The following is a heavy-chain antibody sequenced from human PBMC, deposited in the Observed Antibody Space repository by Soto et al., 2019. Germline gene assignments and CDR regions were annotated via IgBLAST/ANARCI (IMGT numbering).Heavy chain of an antibody. CDR2: IKQDGSEK. CDR3: ARDKGVDSSGWSLPPDY. V-gene: IGHV3-7*01. Sequence: EVQLVESGGGLVQPGGSLRLSCAASGFTFSSYWMSWVRQAPGKGLEWVANIKQDGSEKYYVDSVKGRFTISRDNAKNSLYLQMNSLRAEDTAVYYCARDKGVDSSGWSLPPDYWGQGTLVTVSS. J-gene: IGHJ4*02. D-gene: IGHD6-19*01. CDR1: GFTFSSYW.